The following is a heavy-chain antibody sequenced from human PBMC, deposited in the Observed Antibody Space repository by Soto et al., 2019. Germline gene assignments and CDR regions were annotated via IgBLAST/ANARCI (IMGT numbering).Heavy chain of an antibody. CDR2: IYYSGGT. Sequence: PSETLSLTCTVSGGSISSSSYYWGWIRQPPGKGLEWIGSIYYSGGTYYNPSLKSRVTISVDTSKNQFSLKLSSVTAADTAVYYCAIFRTYYYDSSGYYRLFDYWGQGTLVTVSS. CDR3: AIFRTYYYDSSGYYRLFDY. D-gene: IGHD3-22*01. J-gene: IGHJ4*02. CDR1: GGSISSSSYY. V-gene: IGHV4-39*01.